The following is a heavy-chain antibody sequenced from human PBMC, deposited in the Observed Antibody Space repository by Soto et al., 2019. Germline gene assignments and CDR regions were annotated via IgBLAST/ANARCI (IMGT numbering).Heavy chain of an antibody. V-gene: IGHV3-30-3*01. Sequence: GGSLRLSCAASGFTFSSYAMHWVRQAPGKGLEWVAVISYDGSNKYYADSVKGRFTISRDNSKNTLYLQMNSLRAEDTAVYYCARDGSVLEQQLPTVYYFDYWGQGTLVTVSS. CDR1: GFTFSSYA. CDR3: ARDGSVLEQQLPTVYYFDY. J-gene: IGHJ4*02. D-gene: IGHD6-13*01. CDR2: ISYDGSNK.